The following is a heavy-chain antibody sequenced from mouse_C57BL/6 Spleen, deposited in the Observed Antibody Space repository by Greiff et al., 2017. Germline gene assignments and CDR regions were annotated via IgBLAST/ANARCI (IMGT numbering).Heavy chain of an antibody. CDR2: IYPGDGDT. CDR1: GYAFSSYW. CDR3: ARRGDYDGAWFAY. J-gene: IGHJ3*01. V-gene: IGHV1-80*01. D-gene: IGHD2-4*01. Sequence: QVQLQQSGAELVKPGASVKISCKASGYAFSSYWMNWVKQRPGKGLEWIGQIYPGDGDTNYNGKFKGKATLTADKSSSTAYMQHSSLPSEDSAVYFCARRGDYDGAWFAYWGQGTLVTVSA.